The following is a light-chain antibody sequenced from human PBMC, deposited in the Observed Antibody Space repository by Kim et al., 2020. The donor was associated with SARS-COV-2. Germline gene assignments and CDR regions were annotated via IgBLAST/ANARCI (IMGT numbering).Light chain of an antibody. CDR2: GTS. J-gene: IGKJ1*01. V-gene: IGKV3-15*01. Sequence: EIVLTQSPATLSVSPGERATLSCRASQSVSSNLAWYQQTPGQAPRLLIYGTSTRATGIPARFSGSGSGTEFTLTISSLQSEDFAVYYCQQYDAWPPWTFGQGTKVDIK. CDR3: QQYDAWPPWT. CDR1: QSVSSN.